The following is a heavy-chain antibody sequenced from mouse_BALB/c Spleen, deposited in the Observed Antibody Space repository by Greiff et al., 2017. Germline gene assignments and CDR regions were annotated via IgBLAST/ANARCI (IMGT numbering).Heavy chain of an antibody. Sequence: EVKLVESGGGLVQPGGSLRLSCATSGFTFTDYYMSWVRQPPGKALEWLGFIRNKANGYTTEYSASVKGRFTISRDNSQSILYLQMNTLRAEDSATYYCARDSYYGSRDYWGQGTTLTVSS. CDR2: IRNKANGYTT. J-gene: IGHJ2*01. CDR1: GFTFTDYY. V-gene: IGHV7-3*02. D-gene: IGHD1-1*01. CDR3: ARDSYYGSRDY.